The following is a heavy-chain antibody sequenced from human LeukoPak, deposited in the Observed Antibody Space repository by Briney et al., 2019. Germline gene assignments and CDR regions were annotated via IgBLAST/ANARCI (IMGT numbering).Heavy chain of an antibody. V-gene: IGHV3-23*01. CDR1: GFTFSSYA. CDR3: AKDRLVYCSGGSCYSSNY. Sequence: GGSLRLSCAASGFTFSSYAMSRVRQAPGKGLEWVSAISGSGGSTYYADSVKGRFTISRDNSKNTLYLQMNSLRAEDTAVYYCAKDRLVYCSGGSCYSSNYWGQGTLVTVSS. J-gene: IGHJ4*02. CDR2: ISGSGGST. D-gene: IGHD2-15*01.